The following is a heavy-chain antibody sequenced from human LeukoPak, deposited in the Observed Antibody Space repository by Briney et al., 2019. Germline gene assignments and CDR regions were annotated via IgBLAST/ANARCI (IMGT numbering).Heavy chain of an antibody. V-gene: IGHV1-2*02. CDR2: INPNSGGT. Sequence: ASVKVSCKASGYTFTGYYMHWVRQAPGQGLEWMGWINPNSGGTNYAQKFQGRVTMTRDTSISTAYMELRRLRSDDTAVYYCARDDYGGNSWSDWGQGTLVTVSS. CDR3: ARDDYGGNSWSD. CDR1: GYTFTGYY. J-gene: IGHJ4*02. D-gene: IGHD4-23*01.